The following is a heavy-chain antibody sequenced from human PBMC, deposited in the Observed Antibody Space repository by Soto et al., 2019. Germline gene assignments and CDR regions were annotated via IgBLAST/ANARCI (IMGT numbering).Heavy chain of an antibody. J-gene: IGHJ4*02. CDR3: SRESTAMVHSPIDV. Sequence: GGSLRLSCAASGFTFSSYAMHWVRQAPGKGLEWVAVISYDGSNKYYADSVKGRFTISRDNSKNTLYLQMNSLRAEDTAVYYCSRESTAMVHSPIDVWGQGTLVTVSS. D-gene: IGHD5-18*01. V-gene: IGHV3-30-3*01. CDR1: GFTFSSYA. CDR2: ISYDGSNK.